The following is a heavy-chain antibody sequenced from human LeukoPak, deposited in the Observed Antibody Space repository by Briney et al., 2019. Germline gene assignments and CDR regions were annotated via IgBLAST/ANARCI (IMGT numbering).Heavy chain of an antibody. J-gene: IGHJ5*02. CDR1: GFTFRNFA. CDR3: AKDIELFMS. Sequence: TGGSLRLSCASSGFTFRNFAMSWLRQAPGKGLEWVSGLSHGGTRTFYAASVKGGFTISRDDSNSTLFLQMDKLRVEDTATYYCAKDIELFMSWGQGTLVIVSS. D-gene: IGHD1-26*01. CDR2: LSHGGTRT. V-gene: IGHV3-23*01.